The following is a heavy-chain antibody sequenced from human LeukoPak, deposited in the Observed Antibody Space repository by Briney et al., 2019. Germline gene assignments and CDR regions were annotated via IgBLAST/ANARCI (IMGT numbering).Heavy chain of an antibody. CDR1: GFTFSSYS. V-gene: IGHV3-21*01. Sequence: GGSLRLSCAASGFTFSSYSMNWVRQAPGKGLEWVSSISSSSSYMYYADSVKGRFTISRDNAKNSLYLQMNSLRAEDTAVYYCARLSSGWYVSVDYWGQGTLVTVSS. D-gene: IGHD6-19*01. CDR3: ARLSSGWYVSVDY. CDR2: ISSSSSYM. J-gene: IGHJ4*02.